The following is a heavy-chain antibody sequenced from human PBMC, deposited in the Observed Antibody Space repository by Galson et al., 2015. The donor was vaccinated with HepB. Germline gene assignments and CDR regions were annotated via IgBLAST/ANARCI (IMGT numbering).Heavy chain of an antibody. D-gene: IGHD3-10*01. Sequence: SLRLSCAASGFTLSSSPMHWVRQAPGKGLVWVSRISSDGSITIYADSVKGRFTISRDNAKNTLYVQMNSLRAEDTAVYYRAREGGSGALDIWGQGTMVTVSS. CDR1: GFTLSSSP. CDR2: ISSDGSIT. V-gene: IGHV3-74*01. J-gene: IGHJ3*02. CDR3: AREGGSGALDI.